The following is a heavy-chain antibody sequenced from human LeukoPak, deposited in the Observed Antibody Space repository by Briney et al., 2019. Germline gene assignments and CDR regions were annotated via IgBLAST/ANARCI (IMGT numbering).Heavy chain of an antibody. J-gene: IGHJ4*02. CDR1: GGSFSGYY. CDR2: INHSGST. CDR3: ARGRDIITMIVQFDY. V-gene: IGHV4-34*01. Sequence: SETLSLTCAVYGGSFSGYYWSWIRQPPGKGLEWIGEINHSGSTNYNPSLKSRVTISVDTSKNQFSLKLSSVTAADTAVYYCARGRDIITMIVQFDYWGQGTLVTVSS. D-gene: IGHD3-22*01.